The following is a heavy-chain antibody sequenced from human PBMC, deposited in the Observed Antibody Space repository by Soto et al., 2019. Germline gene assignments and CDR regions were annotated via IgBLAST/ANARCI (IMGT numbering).Heavy chain of an antibody. CDR1: GFTFSGYA. Sequence: EVQLLESGGGLVQPGGSLRLSCTASGFTFSGYAMSWVRQSPGKELEWVAAITGDGNRTYYADSVEGRFTISRDNSKKTLFMQMNSLRTEDTAIYHCAKRDYYDSATFSPLFESWGQGVLVTVSS. CDR3: AKRDYYDSATFSPLFES. CDR2: ITGDGNRT. J-gene: IGHJ4*02. D-gene: IGHD3-22*01. V-gene: IGHV3-23*01.